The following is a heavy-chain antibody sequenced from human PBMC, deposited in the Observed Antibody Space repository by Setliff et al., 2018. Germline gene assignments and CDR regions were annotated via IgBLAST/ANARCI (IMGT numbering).Heavy chain of an antibody. V-gene: IGHV4-34*12. CDR3: ARDPYYDSGSYP. Sequence: SETLSLTCAVYGGSFSGYYWSWIRQPPGKRLEWIGEIIHSGSTNYNPSLRSRVTISMDTSKNQFSLKVSSVTAADTAVYYCARDPYYDSGSYPWGQGTLVTVSS. CDR1: GGSFSGYY. CDR2: IIHSGST. D-gene: IGHD3-10*01. J-gene: IGHJ5*02.